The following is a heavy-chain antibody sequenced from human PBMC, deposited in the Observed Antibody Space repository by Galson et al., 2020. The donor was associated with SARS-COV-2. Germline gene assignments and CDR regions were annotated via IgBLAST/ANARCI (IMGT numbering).Heavy chain of an antibody. V-gene: IGHV3-23*01. CDR3: AKTKAYALRGAFDD. D-gene: IGHD3-10*01. Sequence: GESLKISCAFSGFTFSSYAMSWVRQAPGKGLEWVSAISGSGLRTYYADSVKGRFTISRDNSKNALYLQMDSLIAEDTAVYYCAKTKAYALRGAFDDWGQGTLVTVSS. CDR2: ISGSGLRT. J-gene: IGHJ4*02. CDR1: GFTFSSYA.